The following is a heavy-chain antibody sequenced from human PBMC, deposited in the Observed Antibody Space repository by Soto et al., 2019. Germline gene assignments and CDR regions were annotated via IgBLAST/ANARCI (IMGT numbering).Heavy chain of an antibody. CDR2: ISGSGGST. D-gene: IGHD3-22*01. V-gene: IGHV3-23*01. Sequence: SLRISCAAPGFTFSSYAMSWVRQAPGKGLEWVSAISGSGGSTYYADSVKGRFTISRDNSKNTLYLQMNSLIAEDTAVYYCAKDLNYYDSSGYYFQHWGHGTLVTVSS. CDR1: GFTFSSYA. J-gene: IGHJ1*01. CDR3: AKDLNYYDSSGYYFQH.